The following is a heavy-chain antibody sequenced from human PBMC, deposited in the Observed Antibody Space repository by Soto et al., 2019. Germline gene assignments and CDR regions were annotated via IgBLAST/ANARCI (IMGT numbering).Heavy chain of an antibody. V-gene: IGHV1-18*01. J-gene: IGHJ4*02. CDR1: GYTFTHFY. CDR3: ARDEGGYDILTGYYKAHHFDY. D-gene: IGHD3-9*01. Sequence: QVHLEQSGAEVKKPGDSVKVSCKASGYTFTHFYITWVRQAPGQGLEWMGAISPHNFNTNFAQKFQGRVTLTTDTSTNTAYMELRSLTSDDTAVYYCARDEGGYDILTGYYKAHHFDYRGQGVLVTVSS. CDR2: ISPHNFNT.